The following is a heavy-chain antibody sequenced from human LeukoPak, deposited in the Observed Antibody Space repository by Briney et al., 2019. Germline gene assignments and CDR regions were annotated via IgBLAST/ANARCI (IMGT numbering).Heavy chain of an antibody. V-gene: IGHV5-51*01. CDR3: ARQVRGDLAVPFVS. CDR2: IYPGDSDT. Sequence: GESLKISCQGSGYRFTSYWIAWVRQMPGKGLEWMGIIYPGDSDTRYSPSFQGQVTISADKSISTAYLQWTSLKASDTAMYYCARQVRGDLAVPFVSWGQGTLVTVSS. D-gene: IGHD2-21*01. CDR1: GYRFTSYW. J-gene: IGHJ4*02.